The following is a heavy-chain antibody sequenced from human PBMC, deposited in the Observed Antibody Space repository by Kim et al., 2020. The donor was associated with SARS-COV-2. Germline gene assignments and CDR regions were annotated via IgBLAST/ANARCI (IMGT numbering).Heavy chain of an antibody. J-gene: IGHJ5*02. CDR3: AREKEWFGYQGDWFDP. Sequence: SLESRVTISVETSRNQFSLKLSSVTAADTAVYYCAREKEWFGYQGDWFDPWGQGTLVTVSS. D-gene: IGHD3-10*01. V-gene: IGHV4-31*02.